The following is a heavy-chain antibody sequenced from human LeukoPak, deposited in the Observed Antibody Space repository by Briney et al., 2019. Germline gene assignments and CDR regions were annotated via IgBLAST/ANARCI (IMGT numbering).Heavy chain of an antibody. Sequence: KSGGSLRLSCAASGFTFSSYAMSWVRQAPGKGLEWVSAISGSGGSTYYADSVKGRFTTSRDNSKNTLYLQMNSLRAEDTAVYYCAKVRYSSSYFDYWGQGTLVTVSS. CDR3: AKVRYSSSYFDY. CDR1: GFTFSSYA. V-gene: IGHV3-23*01. D-gene: IGHD6-6*01. J-gene: IGHJ4*02. CDR2: ISGSGGST.